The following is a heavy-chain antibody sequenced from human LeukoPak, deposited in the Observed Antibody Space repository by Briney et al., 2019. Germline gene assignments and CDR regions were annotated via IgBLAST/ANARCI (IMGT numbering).Heavy chain of an antibody. Sequence: PSETLSLTCTVSGGSISSYYWSWIRQPPGKGLEWIGYIYYSGSTNYNPSLKSRVTISVDTSKNQFSLKLSSVTAADTAVYYCARGTTGYSSRFGFDYWGQGTLVTVSS. V-gene: IGHV4-59*08. CDR2: IYYSGST. CDR3: ARGTTGYSSRFGFDY. D-gene: IGHD6-13*01. CDR1: GGSISSYY. J-gene: IGHJ4*02.